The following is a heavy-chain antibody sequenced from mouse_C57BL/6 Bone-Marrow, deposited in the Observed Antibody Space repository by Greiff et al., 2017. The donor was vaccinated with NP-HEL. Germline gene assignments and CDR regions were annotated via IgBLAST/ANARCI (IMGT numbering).Heavy chain of an antibody. J-gene: IGHJ3*01. V-gene: IGHV1-19*01. CDR1: GYTFTDYC. Sequence: EVQLQQSGAVLVKPGASVKMSCKASGYTFTDYCMNWVKQRHGKGLEWIGGINPYNGSTSYNQKFKGKATLTVDKSSSTAYMQLNSLTSEDSAVYYCASDYYDYWGQGTLVTVSA. CDR2: INPYNGST. D-gene: IGHD1-1*01. CDR3: ASDYYDY.